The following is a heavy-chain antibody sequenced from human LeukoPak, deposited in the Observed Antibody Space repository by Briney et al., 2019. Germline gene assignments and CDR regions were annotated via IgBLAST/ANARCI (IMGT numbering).Heavy chain of an antibody. D-gene: IGHD2-15*01. CDR1: GFAVSSTY. CDR3: ARGDCSGGSCHSGL. CDR2: LYSGGST. V-gene: IGHV3-66*01. Sequence: GGSLRLSCAVSGFAVSSTYMSWVRQAPGKGLEWFSVLYSGGSTYYADYVQGRFTISRDNSNNTLYLQVNSMRVEDTAVYFCARGDCSGGSCHSGLWGQGTLVTVSS. J-gene: IGHJ4*02.